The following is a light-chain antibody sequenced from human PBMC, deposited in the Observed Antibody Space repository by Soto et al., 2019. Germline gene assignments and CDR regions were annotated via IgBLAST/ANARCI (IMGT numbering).Light chain of an antibody. Sequence: SYELTQPPSVSVSPGQTASITCSGDRLGDKYACWYQQKPGQSPVLVIYQYNKRPSGIPERFSGSNSGNTATLTISGTQAMDEADYFCQAWDSSTVVFGGGTQLTVL. CDR3: QAWDSSTVV. CDR2: QYN. J-gene: IGLJ2*01. V-gene: IGLV3-1*01. CDR1: RLGDKY.